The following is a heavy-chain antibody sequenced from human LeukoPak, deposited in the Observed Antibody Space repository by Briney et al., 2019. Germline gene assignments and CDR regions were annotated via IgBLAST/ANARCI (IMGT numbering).Heavy chain of an antibody. Sequence: GGSLRLSCAASGFTVSSNYMSWVRQAPGKGLEWVSVIHSGGSTYYADSVKGRFTISRHNSKNTLYLQMNSLRAEDTAVYYCARRAVAGFGFWWGQGTLVTVSS. D-gene: IGHD6-19*01. V-gene: IGHV3-53*04. CDR2: IHSGGST. CDR3: ARRAVAGFGFW. J-gene: IGHJ4*02. CDR1: GFTVSSNY.